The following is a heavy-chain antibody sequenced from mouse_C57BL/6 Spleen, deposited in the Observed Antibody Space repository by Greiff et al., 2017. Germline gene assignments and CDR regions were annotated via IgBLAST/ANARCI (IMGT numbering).Heavy chain of an antibody. CDR3: ARRGLGPSYWYFEV. CDR1: GYTFTSYW. V-gene: IGHV1-69*01. J-gene: IGHJ1*03. Sequence: QVQLQQPGAELVMPGASVKLSCTASGYTFTSYWMHWVKQRPGQGLEWIGEIDPSDSYTNYTQKFKGKSTLTVDKSSSTAYMQLSSLTSEDSAVYYCARRGLGPSYWYFEVWGTGTTVTVSS. CDR2: IDPSDSYT. D-gene: IGHD4-1*01.